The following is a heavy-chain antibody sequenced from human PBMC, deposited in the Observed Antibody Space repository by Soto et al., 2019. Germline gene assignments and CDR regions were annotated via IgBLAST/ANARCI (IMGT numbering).Heavy chain of an antibody. J-gene: IGHJ4*02. Sequence: SETLSLTCAVPGYSIKTYNWWAWIRQPPGKGLEWIGYIYYTGTTYYSLSLKSRVTMSVDTARDQFSLKVSSVTAADTAMYYCARNSGLKTGHLDYWGQGTLVTVSS. CDR2: IYYTGTT. CDR3: ARNSGLKTGHLDY. V-gene: IGHV4-28*01. CDR1: GYSIKTYNW. D-gene: IGHD3-10*01.